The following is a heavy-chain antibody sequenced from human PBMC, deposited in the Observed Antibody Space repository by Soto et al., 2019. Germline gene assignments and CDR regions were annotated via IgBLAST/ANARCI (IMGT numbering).Heavy chain of an antibody. CDR1: GFTFGDYA. CDR3: TRVGSLSVTPPLKYYYYMDV. J-gene: IGHJ6*03. V-gene: IGHV3-49*03. Sequence: GGSLRLSCTASGFTFGDYAMSWFRQAPGKGLEWVGFIRSKAYGGTTEYAASVKGRFTISRDDSKSIAYLQMNSLKTEDTAVYYCTRVGSLSVTPPLKYYYYMDVWGKGTTVTVSS. CDR2: IRSKAYGGTT. D-gene: IGHD4-4*01.